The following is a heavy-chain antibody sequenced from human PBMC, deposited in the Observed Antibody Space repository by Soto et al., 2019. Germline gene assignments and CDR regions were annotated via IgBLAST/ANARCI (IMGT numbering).Heavy chain of an antibody. J-gene: IGHJ4*02. CDR1: GGSISSGGYY. Sequence: QVQLQESGPGLVKPSQTLSLTCTVSGGSISSGGYYWSWIRQHPGKGLEGIGYIYYSGSTYYNPSLKSRVTISVDTSKNQFSLKLSSVTAADTAVYYCAREVPRLTRYGDYGGLDYWGQGTLVTVSS. CDR3: AREVPRLTRYGDYGGLDY. V-gene: IGHV4-31*03. CDR2: IYYSGST. D-gene: IGHD4-17*01.